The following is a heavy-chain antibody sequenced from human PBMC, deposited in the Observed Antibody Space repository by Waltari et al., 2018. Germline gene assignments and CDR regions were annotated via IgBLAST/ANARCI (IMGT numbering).Heavy chain of an antibody. J-gene: IGHJ4*02. CDR3: ARRGGEWLGGDY. D-gene: IGHD6-19*01. CDR1: GGSISSSSYY. V-gene: IGHV4-39*01. CDR2: IYYSGST. Sequence: QLQLQESGPGLVKPSEPLSLTCPVPGGSISSSSYYWGWIRQPPGKGLEWIGSIYYSGSTYYTPSLKSRVTISVDTSKNQFSLKLGSVTAADTAVYYCARRGGEWLGGDYWGQGTLVTVSS.